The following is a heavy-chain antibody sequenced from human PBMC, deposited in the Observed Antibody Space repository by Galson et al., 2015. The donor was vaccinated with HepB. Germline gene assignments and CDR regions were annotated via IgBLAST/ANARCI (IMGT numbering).Heavy chain of an antibody. CDR2: IKYSSTTI. CDR1: TFTFSTYS. J-gene: IGHJ4*02. Sequence: SLRLSCAASTFTFSTYSTHWVRQAPGKGLEWVSYIKYSSTTIYYADSVKGRFTVSRDNAKNSLYLQMNSLRAEDTAVYYCARVYYYDRSGYSYWGQGTLVTVSS. CDR3: ARVYYYDRSGYSY. D-gene: IGHD3-22*01. V-gene: IGHV3-48*04.